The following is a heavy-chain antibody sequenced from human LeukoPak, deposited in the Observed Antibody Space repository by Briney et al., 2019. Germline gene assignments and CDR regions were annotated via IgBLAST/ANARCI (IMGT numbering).Heavy chain of an antibody. Sequence: SETLSLTCAVYGGSFSGYFWTWIRQPPGEGLEWIGEINHSGSTSYNPSLKSRVTITVDTSKNQFSLKLTSVTAADTAVYYCASVPSGDYWGQGTLVTVSS. CDR2: INHSGST. V-gene: IGHV4-34*01. J-gene: IGHJ4*02. CDR1: GGSFSGYF. CDR3: ASVPSGDY.